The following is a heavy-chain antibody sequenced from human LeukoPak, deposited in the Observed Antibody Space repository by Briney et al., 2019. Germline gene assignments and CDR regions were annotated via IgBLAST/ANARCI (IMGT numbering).Heavy chain of an antibody. V-gene: IGHV4-61*02. CDR1: GDSISSGDYY. J-gene: IGHJ3*02. Sequence: SETLSLTCTVSGDSISSGDYYWSWIRQPAGKGLEWIGRISSSGSTNYNPSLKSRVTISVDTSKNQFSLKLSSVTAADTALYYCAKDQKWLEVPDAFDIWGQGTMVTVSS. CDR3: AKDQKWLEVPDAFDI. CDR2: ISSSGST. D-gene: IGHD6-19*01.